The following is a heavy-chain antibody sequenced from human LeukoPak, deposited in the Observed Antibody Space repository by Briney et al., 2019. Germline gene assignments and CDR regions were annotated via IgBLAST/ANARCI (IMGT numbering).Heavy chain of an antibody. Sequence: SETLSLTCTVSGDSISSYYWSWIRQPPGKGLEWIGYIYYTGNTNYNPSLKSRVTISVDTSKNQFSLKLTSVTAADTAVYFCARGYSATYGRFDPWGQGTLVTVSS. J-gene: IGHJ5*02. V-gene: IGHV4-59*01. CDR2: IYYTGNT. CDR3: ARGYSATYGRFDP. CDR1: GDSISSYY. D-gene: IGHD1-26*01.